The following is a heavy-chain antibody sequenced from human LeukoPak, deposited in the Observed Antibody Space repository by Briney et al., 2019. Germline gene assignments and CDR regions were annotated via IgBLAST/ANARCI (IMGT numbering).Heavy chain of an antibody. J-gene: IGHJ4*02. D-gene: IGHD1-20*01. CDR2: VTISSTYI. CDR3: ARESIIGTTVSYYFDY. Sequence: PGGSLRLSCAASGVTFSSYSMNWVRQAPGKGLERVSSVTISSTYIYYADSVKGRFTISRDNANNSLYLQMNSLRAEDMAVYYCARESIIGTTVSYYFDYWGQGTLVTVSS. V-gene: IGHV3-21*01. CDR1: GVTFSSYS.